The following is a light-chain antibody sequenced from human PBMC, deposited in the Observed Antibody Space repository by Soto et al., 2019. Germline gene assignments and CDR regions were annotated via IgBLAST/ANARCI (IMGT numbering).Light chain of an antibody. CDR1: QSVSSTF. Sequence: EIVLTQSPGSLFLSPGERATLSCRASQSVSSTFLAWYQQRPGQAPRLLMYGASSRATGIPERFSGSGSGTDFTLTISRLEPEDFAVYYCQQFDSSVTFGQGTKVEIK. V-gene: IGKV3-20*01. J-gene: IGKJ1*01. CDR2: GAS. CDR3: QQFDSSVT.